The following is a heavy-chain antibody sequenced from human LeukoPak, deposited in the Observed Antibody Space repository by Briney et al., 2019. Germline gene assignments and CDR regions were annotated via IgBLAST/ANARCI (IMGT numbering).Heavy chain of an antibody. CDR2: IYYSGSP. J-gene: IGHJ4*02. D-gene: IGHD2/OR15-2a*01. Sequence: SETLSLTCTVSGGSISSGDSYWSWIPQPPGKGLECIGYIYYSGSPFYNPSLKSRVTISVDPSKNHFSLNLSSVTAADTAVYYCARGNNPYYFDYWGQGTLVTVSS. V-gene: IGHV4-30-4*08. CDR1: GGSISSGDSY. CDR3: ARGNNPYYFDY.